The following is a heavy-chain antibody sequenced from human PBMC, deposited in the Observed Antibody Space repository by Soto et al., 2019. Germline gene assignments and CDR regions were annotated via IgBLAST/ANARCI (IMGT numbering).Heavy chain of an antibody. CDR3: ARKGGDYQTYYYYYYYYMDV. J-gene: IGHJ6*03. D-gene: IGHD4-17*01. Sequence: PSETLALTCAVYGGYFSCYYCSLVRQPPGKGLEGIGENNHSGSTNYNPSLKSRVTISVDTSKNQFSLKLSSVTAADTAVYYCARKGGDYQTYYYYYYYYMDVWGKGTTVTVSS. V-gene: IGHV4-34*01. CDR1: GGYFSCYY. CDR2: NNHSGST.